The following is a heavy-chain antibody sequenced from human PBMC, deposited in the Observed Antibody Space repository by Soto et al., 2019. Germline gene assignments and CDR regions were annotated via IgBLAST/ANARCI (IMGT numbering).Heavy chain of an antibody. J-gene: IGHJ4*02. V-gene: IGHV1-2*02. CDR2: INPNSGGT. CDR3: AREYSSNRYPFEY. Sequence: ASVKVSCKASGDTFTGHYMHWVRQAPGQGVEWMRWINPNSGGTNYAKKFQGRVNMTRDTSISTAYIELNRLRSDDTAVFYCAREYSSNRYPFEYWGQATSVTVS. CDR1: GDTFTGHY. D-gene: IGHD6-13*01.